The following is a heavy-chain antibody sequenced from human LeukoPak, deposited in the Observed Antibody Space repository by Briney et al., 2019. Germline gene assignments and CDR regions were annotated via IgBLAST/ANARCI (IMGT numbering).Heavy chain of an antibody. CDR1: GFTFSSYS. Sequence: GGSLRLSCAASGFTFSSYSMNWVRQAPGKGLVWVSRINTDGSSTSYADSVKGRFTISRDNAKNTLYLQMNSLRAEDTAVYYCARPSTAMGFRPLSDWGQGTLVTVSS. CDR2: INTDGSST. V-gene: IGHV3-74*01. J-gene: IGHJ4*02. D-gene: IGHD5-18*01. CDR3: ARPSTAMGFRPLSD.